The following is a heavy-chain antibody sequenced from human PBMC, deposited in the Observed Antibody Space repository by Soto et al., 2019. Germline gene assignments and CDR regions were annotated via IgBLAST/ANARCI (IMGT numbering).Heavy chain of an antibody. CDR2: ISGYNGNT. CDR3: SSWIRVGGWFDPNYYHGMDV. J-gene: IGHJ6*02. CDR1: GYTFSNYG. D-gene: IGHD6-19*01. Sequence: QVQLVQSGAEVKKPGASVTVSCKTSGYTFSNYGINWVRQAPGQGLEWMGWISGYNGNTNYAQTVQGRVTMTTVTPTGSVYMELRSLKSADTAIHYWSSWIRVGGWFDPNYYHGMDVWGQGTTLTVPS. V-gene: IGHV1-18*01.